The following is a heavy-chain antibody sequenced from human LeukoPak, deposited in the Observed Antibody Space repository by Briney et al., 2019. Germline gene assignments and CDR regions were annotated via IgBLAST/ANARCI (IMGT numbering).Heavy chain of an antibody. Sequence: GGSLRLSCVASALTYRTYSMNWDRHAPGDVLEWDSSISRSRSHISYASALKGRFTMSSDSVRNSRYLQMISLRADDTAVYYCARGLGYCSGGTCHHYFEYWGQGTLVTVSS. CDR1: ALTYRTYS. D-gene: IGHD2-15*01. V-gene: IGHV3-21*01. CDR2: ISRSRSHI. CDR3: ARGLGYCSGGTCHHYFEY. J-gene: IGHJ4*02.